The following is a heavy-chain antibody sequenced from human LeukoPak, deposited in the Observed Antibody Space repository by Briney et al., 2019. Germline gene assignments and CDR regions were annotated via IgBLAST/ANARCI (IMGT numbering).Heavy chain of an antibody. V-gene: IGHV1-2*02. CDR3: AKSTNWGSISDGFDI. CDR1: GYSFIGYY. J-gene: IGHJ3*02. Sequence: ASVKVSCKASGYSFIGYYIHWVRQAPGQGLEWMGWINPNSGGANYAQKFQGRVTMTRDTSISTVYMELTRLRSDDTAMYYCAKSTNWGSISDGFDIWGQGTLVTVAS. D-gene: IGHD7-27*01. CDR2: INPNSGGA.